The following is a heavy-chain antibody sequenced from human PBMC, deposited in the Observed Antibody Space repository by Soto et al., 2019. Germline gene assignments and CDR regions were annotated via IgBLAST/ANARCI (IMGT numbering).Heavy chain of an antibody. Sequence: SVKVSCKAAGGPFSMFTFNWVRQAPGQGLEWMGGIIPRFRTTNYAPTLQDRVTITADESRNTLYMELSSLRSEDTAVYFCARVLLLISRPPTYTLFPTRRSSDL. V-gene: IGHV1-69*13. D-gene: IGHD3-16*01. J-gene: IGHJ2*01. CDR3: ARVLLLISRPPTYTLFPTRRSSDL. CDR2: IIPRFRTT. CDR1: GGPFSMFT.